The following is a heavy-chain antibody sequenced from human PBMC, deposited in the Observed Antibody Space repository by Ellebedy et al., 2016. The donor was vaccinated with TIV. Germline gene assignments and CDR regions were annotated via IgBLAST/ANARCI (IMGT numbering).Heavy chain of an antibody. J-gene: IGHJ4*02. CDR3: ARELYGDFWFDY. D-gene: IGHD4-17*01. V-gene: IGHV3-48*01. CDR1: GFTFSSYS. CDR2: ISGGSSTI. Sequence: GESLKISXAASGFTFSSYSMNWVRQAPGKGLEWVSYISGGSSTISYADSVKGRFTISRDNSKNTLYLQMNSLRADDTAVYYCARELYGDFWFDYWGQGILVTVSS.